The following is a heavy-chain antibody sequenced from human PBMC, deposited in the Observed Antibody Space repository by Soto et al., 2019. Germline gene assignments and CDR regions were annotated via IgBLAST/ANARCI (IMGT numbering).Heavy chain of an antibody. V-gene: IGHV3-9*01. Sequence: DVQLVESGGGLVQPGRSLRLSCAASGFTFDHYAMHWVRQPPGKGLEWVSGISWNSGSVGYADSVKGRFTISRDNAKNSLYLQMSSLRAEDTALYYCAKAVGSYGNFDYWGQGTRVTVSS. CDR1: GFTFDHYA. D-gene: IGHD5-18*01. J-gene: IGHJ4*02. CDR3: AKAVGSYGNFDY. CDR2: ISWNSGSV.